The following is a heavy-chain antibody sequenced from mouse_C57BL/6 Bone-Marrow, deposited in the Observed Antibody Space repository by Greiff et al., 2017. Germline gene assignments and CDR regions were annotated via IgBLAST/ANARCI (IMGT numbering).Heavy chain of an antibody. V-gene: IGHV1-64*01. J-gene: IGHJ2*01. CDR3: ARYQCEVLDLLRSSYFDY. D-gene: IGHD1-1*01. CDR2: IHPNSGST. Sequence: QVQLQQSGAELVKPGASVKLSCKASGYTFTSYWMHWVKQRPGQGLEWIGMIHPNSGSTNYNEKFKSKATLTVDKSSSTAYMQLSSLTSADSAVYSCARYQCEVLDLLRSSYFDYWGQGTTLTVSS. CDR1: GYTFTSYW.